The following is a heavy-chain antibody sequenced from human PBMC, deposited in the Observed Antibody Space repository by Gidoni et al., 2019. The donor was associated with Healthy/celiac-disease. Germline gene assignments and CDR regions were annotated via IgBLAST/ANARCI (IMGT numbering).Heavy chain of an antibody. J-gene: IGHJ5*02. D-gene: IGHD6-13*01. CDR2: IYSGGST. CDR3: ARELTGYSSSLYGGWFDP. CDR1: GFTVSSNY. Sequence: EVQLVESGGGLIQPGVSRRLACAASGFTVSSNYMSWVRQAPGKGLEWVSVIYSGGSTYYADSVKGRFTISRDNSKNTLYLQMNSLRAEDTAVYYCARELTGYSSSLYGGWFDPWGQGTLVTVSS. V-gene: IGHV3-53*01.